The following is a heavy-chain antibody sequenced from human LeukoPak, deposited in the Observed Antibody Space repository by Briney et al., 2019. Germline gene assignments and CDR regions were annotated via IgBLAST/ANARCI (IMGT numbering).Heavy chain of an antibody. CDR1: GFDFSQHW. D-gene: IGHD3-10*01. Sequence: GGSLRLSCAVSGFDFSQHWMTWVRQAPGKGLEWVADIKRGGSEKNYVDSVKGRFTISRDDTKNSLYLQMTSLRAVDTAIYYCARGTSHGSRCDFLDSWGPGHLVSVSS. CDR2: IKRGGSEK. CDR3: ARGTSHGSRCDFLDS. J-gene: IGHJ4*02. V-gene: IGHV3-7*01.